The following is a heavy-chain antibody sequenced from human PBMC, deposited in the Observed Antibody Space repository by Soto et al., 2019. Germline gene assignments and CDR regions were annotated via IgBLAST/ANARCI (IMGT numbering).Heavy chain of an antibody. D-gene: IGHD4-17*01. V-gene: IGHV3-30-3*01. CDR2: MSYDGSNE. CDR1: GFTFSSNA. Sequence: QVQLVESGGGVVQPGRSLRLSCAASGFTFSSNAMHWVRQAPGKGLEWVAVMSYDGSNEYYADSVKGRFTISRDNSKNTRYLKMNSLRAEDTAVYYCARDSILSGTTRPPPLDYWGQGTLVTVSS. CDR3: ARDSILSGTTRPPPLDY. J-gene: IGHJ4*02.